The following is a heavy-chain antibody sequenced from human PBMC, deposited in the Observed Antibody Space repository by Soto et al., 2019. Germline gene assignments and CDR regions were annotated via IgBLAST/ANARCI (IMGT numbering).Heavy chain of an antibody. CDR1: GFTFSSYA. J-gene: IGHJ4*02. CDR3: AKDRYAYYYDSSGYYHTDY. D-gene: IGHD3-22*01. Sequence: GGSLRLSCAASGFTFSSYAMSWVRQAPGKGLEWVSAISGSGGSTYYADSVKGRFTISRDNSKNTLYLQMNSLRAEDTAVYYCAKDRYAYYYDSSGYYHTDYWGQGALVTSPQ. V-gene: IGHV3-23*01. CDR2: ISGSGGST.